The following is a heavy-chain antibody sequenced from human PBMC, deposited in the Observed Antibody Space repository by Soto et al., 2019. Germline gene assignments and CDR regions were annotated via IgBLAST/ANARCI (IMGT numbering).Heavy chain of an antibody. V-gene: IGHV3-30*18. CDR2: ISYDGSNK. D-gene: IGHD4-4*01. CDR1: GFTFSSYG. Sequence: PGGSLRLSCAASGFTFSSYGMHGVRQATGKGLEWVAVISYDGSNKYYADSVKGRFTISRDNSKNTLYLQMNSLRAEDTAVYYCAKDHSIGPYSNGGYFDYWGQGTLVTVSS. CDR3: AKDHSIGPYSNGGYFDY. J-gene: IGHJ4*02.